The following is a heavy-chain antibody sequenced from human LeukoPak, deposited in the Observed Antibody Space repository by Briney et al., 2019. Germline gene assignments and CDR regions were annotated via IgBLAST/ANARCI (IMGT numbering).Heavy chain of an antibody. D-gene: IGHD2-21*01. J-gene: IGHJ6*02. V-gene: IGHV3-23*01. CDR3: VGQESIAYGMDV. Sequence: GGSLRLSCAASGFTFSSYAMSWVCQAPGKGLEWVSVISGSGGSTYYADSVKGRFTISRDNSKNTLYLQMNSLRAEDTAVYYCVGQESIAYGMDVWGQGTTVTVSS. CDR1: GFTFSSYA. CDR2: ISGSGGST.